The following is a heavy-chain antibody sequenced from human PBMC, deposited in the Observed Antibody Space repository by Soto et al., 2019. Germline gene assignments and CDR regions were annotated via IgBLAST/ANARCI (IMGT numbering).Heavy chain of an antibody. J-gene: IGHJ4*02. CDR1: GFTFSNAW. V-gene: IGHV3-15*01. Sequence: GGSLRLSCAASGFTFSNAWMSWVRQAPGKGLEWVGRIKSKTDGGTRDYAAPVKGRFTMSRDDSKNMLYLQMSSLKTEDTAVYYCITDDPINKNWGQGTLVTVSS. CDR2: IKSKTDGGTR. CDR3: ITDDPINKN.